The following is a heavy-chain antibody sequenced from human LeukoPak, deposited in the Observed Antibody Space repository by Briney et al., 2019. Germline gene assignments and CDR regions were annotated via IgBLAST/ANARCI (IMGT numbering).Heavy chain of an antibody. CDR1: GGSISSYY. CDR2: IYYSGST. V-gene: IGHV4-59*01. Sequence: SETLSLTCTVSGGSISSYYWSWIRQPPGKGLEWIGYIYYSGSTNYNPSLKSRVTISVDTSKNQFSLKLSSVTAADAAVYYCARVESGYGDHLHTALAEYFQHWGQGTLVTVSS. J-gene: IGHJ1*01. D-gene: IGHD4-17*01. CDR3: ARVESGYGDHLHTALAEYFQH.